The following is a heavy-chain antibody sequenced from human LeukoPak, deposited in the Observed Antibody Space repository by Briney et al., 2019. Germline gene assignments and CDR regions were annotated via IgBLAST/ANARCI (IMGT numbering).Heavy chain of an antibody. D-gene: IGHD3-22*01. J-gene: IGHJ3*02. Sequence: PGGSLRLSCAASGFTFSSYWMNWVRQAPGKGLEWVANIKQDGSEKYYVDSVKGRFTISRDNAKNSPYLQMNSLRAEDTAVYYCARRRSRGYKDDAFDIWGQGTIVTVSS. V-gene: IGHV3-7*01. CDR2: IKQDGSEK. CDR1: GFTFSSYW. CDR3: ARRRSRGYKDDAFDI.